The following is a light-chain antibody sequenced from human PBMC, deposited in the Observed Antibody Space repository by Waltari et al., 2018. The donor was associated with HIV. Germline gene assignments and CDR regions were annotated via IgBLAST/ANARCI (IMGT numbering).Light chain of an antibody. J-gene: IGLJ3*02. CDR2: QDN. CDR1: ELGDKY. V-gene: IGLV3-1*01. Sequence: SYEVTQPPSVAVSPGQTATITCSGYELGDKYTFWYQQKPGQSPLLVISQDNKRPSGIPERFSGSSSGHTATLTISGTLPMDEADYYCQAWGSTTSGVFGRGTRLTVL. CDR3: QAWGSTTSGV.